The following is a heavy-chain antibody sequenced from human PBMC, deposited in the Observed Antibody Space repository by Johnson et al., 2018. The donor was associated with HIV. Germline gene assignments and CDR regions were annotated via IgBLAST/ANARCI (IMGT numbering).Heavy chain of an antibody. V-gene: IGHV3-66*01. CDR3: PKASFRGYSYVSDAFDI. Sequence: MLLVESGGGLVQPGGSLRLSCAASGFTVSINYMSWVRQAPGKGLEWVSVIYSGGYTYYADSVKGRFTISRDNSKNTLYLQMISLRVEDTAVYYCPKASFRGYSYVSDAFDIWGQGTMVTVSS. J-gene: IGHJ3*02. CDR2: IYSGGYT. CDR1: GFTVSINY. D-gene: IGHD5-18*01.